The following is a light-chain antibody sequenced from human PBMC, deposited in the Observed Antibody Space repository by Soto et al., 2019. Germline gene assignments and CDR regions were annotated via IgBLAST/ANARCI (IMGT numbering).Light chain of an antibody. CDR3: QQRSNRPPGIT. J-gene: IGKJ5*01. V-gene: IGKV3D-15*01. CDR2: GAS. Sequence: EIVMTQSPATLSVSPGARATLSCRARQSVSSNLAWYQQKPGQAPRLLIYGASTRATGIPARFSGSVSGTDFTLTISSLEPEEFAGYYCQQRSNRPPGITFGQGTRLEIK. CDR1: QSVSSN.